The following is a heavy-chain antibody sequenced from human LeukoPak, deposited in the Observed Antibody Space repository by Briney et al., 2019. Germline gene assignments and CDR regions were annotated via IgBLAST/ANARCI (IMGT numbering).Heavy chain of an antibody. CDR1: GYIFTNYW. CDR2: IYPGESDT. J-gene: IGHJ4*02. CDR3: ARLRNSYGHRADY. Sequence: GESLKISCKGSGYIFTNYWIGWVRQMPGKGLEWMGIIYPGESDTRYSPSFQGQVTISADKSISTVQWSSLKASDTAIYYCARLRNSYGHRADYWGQGTLVTASS. V-gene: IGHV5-51*01. D-gene: IGHD5-18*01.